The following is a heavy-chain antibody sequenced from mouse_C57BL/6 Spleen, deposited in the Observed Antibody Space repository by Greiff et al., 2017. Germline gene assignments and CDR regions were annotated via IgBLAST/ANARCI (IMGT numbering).Heavy chain of an antibody. CDR3: ARSPSYGNYWYFDV. CDR2: IRNKANGYTT. CDR1: GFTFTDYY. Sequence: EVKVVESGGGLVQPGGSLSLSCAASGFTFTDYYMSWVRQPPGKALEWLGFIRNKANGYTTEYSASVKGRFTISRDNSQSILYLQMNALRAEDSATYYCARSPSYGNYWYFDVWGTGTTVTVSS. J-gene: IGHJ1*03. V-gene: IGHV7-3*01. D-gene: IGHD2-10*01.